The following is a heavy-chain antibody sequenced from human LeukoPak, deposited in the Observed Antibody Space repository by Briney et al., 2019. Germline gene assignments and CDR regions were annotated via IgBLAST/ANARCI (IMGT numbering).Heavy chain of an antibody. CDR2: IYSSGRT. CDR3: ARDMDGLNAHDI. V-gene: IGHV3-66*03. CDR1: GFTVSNNY. Sequence: PGGSLRLSCAASGFTVSNNYMTWVRQAPGKGLECVSVIYSSGRTYHADSVKGRFAISRDSSRNTMYLQMSSLRIEDTAVYYCARDMDGLNAHDIWGQGTMVTVSS. J-gene: IGHJ3*02. D-gene: IGHD3/OR15-3a*01.